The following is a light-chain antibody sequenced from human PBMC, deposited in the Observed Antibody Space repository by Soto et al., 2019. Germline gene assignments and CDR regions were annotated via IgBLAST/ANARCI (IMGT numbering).Light chain of an antibody. V-gene: IGKV1-9*01. Sequence: SQSPSFLSASVGDRVTITCRASQGISSYLAWYQQKPGKAPKLLIYAASTLQSGVPSRLSGSGSGTEFTLTISSLQPEDFATYYCQQLNSYPLTFGGGTKVDIK. J-gene: IGKJ4*01. CDR3: QQLNSYPLT. CDR1: QGISSY. CDR2: AAS.